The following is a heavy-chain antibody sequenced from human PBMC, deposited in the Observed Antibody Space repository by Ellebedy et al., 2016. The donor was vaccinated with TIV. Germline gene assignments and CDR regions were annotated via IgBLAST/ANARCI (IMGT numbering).Heavy chain of an antibody. CDR3: ARDRMYYYDSSGSYQYYGMDV. Sequence: SETLSLXXAVYGGSFSPYYWSWIRQPPGKGLEWIGEINHSGSTNYNPSLKSRVTISVDTSKHQFSLKLSSVTAADTAVYYCARDRMYYYDSSGSYQYYGMDVWGQGTTVTVSS. CDR2: INHSGST. J-gene: IGHJ6*02. V-gene: IGHV4-34*01. D-gene: IGHD3-22*01. CDR1: GGSFSPYY.